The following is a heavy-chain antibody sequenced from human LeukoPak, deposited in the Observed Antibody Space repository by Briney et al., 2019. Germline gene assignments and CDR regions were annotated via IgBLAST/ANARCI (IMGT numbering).Heavy chain of an antibody. D-gene: IGHD1-26*01. Sequence: PGGSLRLSCAASGFTFSSYAMSWVRQAQGQGLERVSAISGSGGSTYYTDSVKGRFTISRDNSKNKLYLQMNSLRAEDTAVYYCAKKFVVGATTSAFDIWGQGTMVTVS. CDR2: ISGSGGST. CDR3: AKKFVVGATTSAFDI. CDR1: GFTFSSYA. J-gene: IGHJ3*02. V-gene: IGHV3-23*01.